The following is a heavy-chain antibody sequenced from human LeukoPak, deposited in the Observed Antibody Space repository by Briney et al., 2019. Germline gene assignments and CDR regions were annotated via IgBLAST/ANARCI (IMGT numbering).Heavy chain of an antibody. CDR1: GFSFSTYA. CDR2: INGRGDST. CDR3: ARRDFSHSTTYNPLSDC. Sequence: GGSLRLSCAASGFSFSTYAMTWVRQAPGEGQQWVSGINGRGDSTYYAASLQGRFTNSRDNSKNTLYLQMNSLRADNTAVYYCARRDFSHSTTYNPLSDCWGQGTLVSVSS. V-gene: IGHV3-23*01. D-gene: IGHD2/OR15-2a*01. J-gene: IGHJ4*02.